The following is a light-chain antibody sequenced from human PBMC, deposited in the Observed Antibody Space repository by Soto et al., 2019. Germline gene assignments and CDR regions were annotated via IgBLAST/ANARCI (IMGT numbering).Light chain of an antibody. CDR2: AAS. J-gene: IGKJ3*01. Sequence: DIQMTQSPSSLSEFVGDRVTITCLASQSISSYLNWYQQKPGKSPKLLIYAASSLQSGVPSRFSGSGSGTDFTLTISSLQPKDFANYYCQQSYSFGPGTKVDIK. V-gene: IGKV1-39*01. CDR3: QQSYS. CDR1: QSISSY.